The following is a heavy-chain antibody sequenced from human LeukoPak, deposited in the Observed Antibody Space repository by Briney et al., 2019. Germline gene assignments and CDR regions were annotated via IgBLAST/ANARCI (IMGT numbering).Heavy chain of an antibody. D-gene: IGHD6-6*01. V-gene: IGHV3-7*01. CDR1: GFTFSSYA. CDR3: ASHAFYSSSSYDY. CDR2: IKQDGSEK. Sequence: PGGSLRLSCAASGFTFSSYAMSWVRQAPGKGLEWVANIKQDGSEKYYVDSVKGRFTISRDNAKNSLYLQMNSLRAEDTAVYYCASHAFYSSSSYDYWGQGTLVTVSS. J-gene: IGHJ4*02.